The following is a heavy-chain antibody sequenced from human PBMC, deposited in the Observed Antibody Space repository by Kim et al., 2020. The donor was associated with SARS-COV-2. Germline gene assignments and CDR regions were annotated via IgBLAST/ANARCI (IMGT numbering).Heavy chain of an antibody. CDR2: ISRDGGAI. V-gene: IGHV3-43*02. Sequence: GGSLRLSCAASGFTFDDYAIQWVRQVTGKGLEWVSLISRDGGAIRYADSVKGRFTISRDNSEKSVYLQMNSLRTEDTALYYCVRGQQWLIKDWGQGTQVTVSS. J-gene: IGHJ4*02. D-gene: IGHD6-19*01. CDR1: GFTFDDYA. CDR3: VRGQQWLIKD.